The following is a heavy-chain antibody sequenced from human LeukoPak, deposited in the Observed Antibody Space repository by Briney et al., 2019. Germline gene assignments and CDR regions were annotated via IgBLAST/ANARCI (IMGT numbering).Heavy chain of an antibody. CDR3: ASGTVQLEAGGWFDP. V-gene: IGHV4-59*01. CDR2: IYYSGST. J-gene: IGHJ5*02. D-gene: IGHD1-1*01. CDR1: GGSISSYY. Sequence: SETLSLTCTVSGGSISSYYWSWIRQPPGKGLEWIGYIYYSGSTNYNPSLKSRVTISVDTSKNQFSLKLSSVTAADMAVYYCASGTVQLEAGGWFDPWGQGTLVTVSS.